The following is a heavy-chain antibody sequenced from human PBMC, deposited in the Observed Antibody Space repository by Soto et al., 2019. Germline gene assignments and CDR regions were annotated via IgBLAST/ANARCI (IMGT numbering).Heavy chain of an antibody. CDR1: GFIFGNYA. CDR2: ISYDGGNT. Sequence: QVQLVESGGGAVQPGGSLRLGCAASGFIFGNYAMHWVRQAPGKGLELVAVISYDGGNTYYADSVKGQFTISRDTSKNTLYLQMSSLRAEDTAVYYCAIEISGDNHHYGMDVWGQGTTVTVSS. D-gene: IGHD3-10*01. J-gene: IGHJ6*02. CDR3: AIEISGDNHHYGMDV. V-gene: IGHV3-30*15.